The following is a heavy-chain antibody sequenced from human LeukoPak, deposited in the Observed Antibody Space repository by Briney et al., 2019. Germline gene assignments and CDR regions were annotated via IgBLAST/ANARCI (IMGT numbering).Heavy chain of an antibody. J-gene: IGHJ5*02. Sequence: SETLSLTCSVSSGSVRSNYYSWAWIRQAPGKGLEWVGGLDDSGNTYYNPSLKSRLTMSVDTSKNHFSLNLKSVAAADTSVYYCARRLRIGAAEWFDPWGQGIMVTVST. CDR3: ARRLRIGAAEWFDP. CDR1: SGSVRSNYYS. V-gene: IGHV4-39*02. CDR2: LDDSGNT. D-gene: IGHD2-15*01.